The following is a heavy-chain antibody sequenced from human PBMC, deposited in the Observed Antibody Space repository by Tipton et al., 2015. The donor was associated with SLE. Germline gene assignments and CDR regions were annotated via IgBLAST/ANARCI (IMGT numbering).Heavy chain of an antibody. J-gene: IGHJ4*02. Sequence: TLSLTCTVSDGPIRSDYWSWIRQPPGKGLEWIAYIYHTGSTKYNPSLESRATVSIDTSKSQFSLKVTSMTAADTAVYYCARGGNRNYFDRWGPGALVTVSS. CDR1: DGPIRSDY. D-gene: IGHD1-14*01. CDR2: IYHTGST. CDR3: ARGGNRNYFDR. V-gene: IGHV4-59*01.